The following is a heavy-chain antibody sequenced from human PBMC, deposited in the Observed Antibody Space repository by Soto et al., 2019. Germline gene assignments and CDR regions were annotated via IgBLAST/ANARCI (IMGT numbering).Heavy chain of an antibody. CDR3: ARDRLDQKAITFGGVAAYYFDY. V-gene: IGHV1-46*01. D-gene: IGHD3-16*01. Sequence: GASVKVSCKASGYTFTSYYMHWVRQAPGQGLEWMGIINPSGGSTSYAQKFQGRVTMTRDTSTSTVYMELSSLRSEDTAVYYCARDRLDQKAITFGGVAAYYFDYWGQGTLVTVSS. CDR2: INPSGGST. CDR1: GYTFTSYY. J-gene: IGHJ4*02.